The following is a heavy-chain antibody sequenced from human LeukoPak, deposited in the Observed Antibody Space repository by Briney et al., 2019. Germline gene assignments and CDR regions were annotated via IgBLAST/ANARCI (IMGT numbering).Heavy chain of an antibody. Sequence: PSETLSLTCGVSGDSVSSIGYSWSWIRQPPGGGLEWIGFIYQSGSASYNPSLQSRVTISIDKSKNQFSLNLSSVTAADTAVYYCARNSYYDNSGEGAFDIWGQGTMVTVSS. CDR1: GDSVSSIGYS. CDR3: ARNSYYDNSGEGAFDI. V-gene: IGHV4-30-2*01. CDR2: IYQSGSA. J-gene: IGHJ3*02. D-gene: IGHD3-22*01.